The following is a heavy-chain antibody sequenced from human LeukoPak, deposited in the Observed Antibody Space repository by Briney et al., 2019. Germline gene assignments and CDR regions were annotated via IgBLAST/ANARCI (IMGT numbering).Heavy chain of an antibody. CDR2: IIPILGIA. Sequence: ASVKVSCKASGGTFSSYAISWVRQAPGQGLEWMGRIIPILGIANYAQKFQGRVTITADKSTSTAYMELSSLRSEDTAVYCCARPVELELRPTYYYYYGMDVWGQGTTVTVSS. V-gene: IGHV1-69*04. CDR1: GGTFSSYA. D-gene: IGHD1-7*01. CDR3: ARPVELELRPTYYYYYGMDV. J-gene: IGHJ6*02.